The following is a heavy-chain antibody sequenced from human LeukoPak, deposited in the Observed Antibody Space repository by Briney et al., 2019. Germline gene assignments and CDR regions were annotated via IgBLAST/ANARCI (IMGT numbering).Heavy chain of an antibody. J-gene: IGHJ6*02. CDR1: GFTFSSYG. Sequence: GRSLRLSCAASGFTFSSYGMYWVRQAPGKGLEWVAVISYDGSNKYYADSVKGRFTISRDNSKNTLYLQMNSLRAEDTAVYYCAKDRHCSGGSCYPGPYYYGMDVWGQGTTVTVSS. CDR3: AKDRHCSGGSCYPGPYYYGMDV. V-gene: IGHV3-30*18. CDR2: ISYDGSNK. D-gene: IGHD2-15*01.